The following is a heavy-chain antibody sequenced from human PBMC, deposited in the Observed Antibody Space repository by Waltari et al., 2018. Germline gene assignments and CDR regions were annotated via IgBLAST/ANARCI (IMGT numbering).Heavy chain of an antibody. J-gene: IGHJ4*02. V-gene: IGHV4-34*01. CDR3: ARAEYCSGGSCLGDYFDY. Sequence: QVQLQQWGAGLLKPSETLSLTCAVYGGSFSGYYWSWIRQPQGKGLEWIGEINHSGSTTYTPSLKSRVTIAVDTSNNQFSLKLSSVTAADTAVYYCARAEYCSGGSCLGDYFDYWGQGTLVTVSS. D-gene: IGHD2-15*01. CDR1: GGSFSGYY. CDR2: INHSGST.